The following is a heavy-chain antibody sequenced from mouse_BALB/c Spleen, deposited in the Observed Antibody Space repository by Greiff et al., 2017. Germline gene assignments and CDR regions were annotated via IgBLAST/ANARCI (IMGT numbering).Heavy chain of an antibody. J-gene: IGHJ3*01. Sequence: EVKVEESGGGLVQPGGSMKLSCVASGFTFSNYWMNWVRQSPEKGLEWVAEIRLKSNNYATHYAESVKGRFTISRDDSKSSVYLQMNNLRAEDTGIYYCTRGGLAPAYWGQGTLVTVSA. D-gene: IGHD4-1*01. CDR1: GFTFSNYW. V-gene: IGHV6-6*02. CDR3: TRGGLAPAY. CDR2: IRLKSNNYAT.